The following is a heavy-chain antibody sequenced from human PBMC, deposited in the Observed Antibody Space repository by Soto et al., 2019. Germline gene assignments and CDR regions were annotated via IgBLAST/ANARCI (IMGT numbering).Heavy chain of an antibody. V-gene: IGHV1-46*01. Sequence: ASVKVSCKAAGYTFISYYMHWVRQAPGQGFEWMGVINPSAGNTVYAQKFQGRVTMTRDTSTSTFYMELSSLRSEDAAVYHCARLAAVTPPYYFDSWGQGTQVTVSS. D-gene: IGHD4-17*01. CDR1: GYTFISYY. CDR3: ARLAAVTPPYYFDS. CDR2: INPSAGNT. J-gene: IGHJ4*02.